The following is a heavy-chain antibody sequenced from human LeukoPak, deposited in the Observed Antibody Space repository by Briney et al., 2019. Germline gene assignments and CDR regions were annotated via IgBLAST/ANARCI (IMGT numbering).Heavy chain of an antibody. CDR3: ARHGSRYFDWLLFFDY. D-gene: IGHD3-9*01. Sequence: SETLSLTCAVYGGSFSGYYWSWIRQPPGKGLEWIGEINHSGSTNYNPSLRSRVTISVDTSKNQFSLKLSPVTAADTAVYYCARHGSRYFDWLLFFDYWGQGTLVTVSS. CDR2: INHSGST. J-gene: IGHJ4*02. V-gene: IGHV4-34*01. CDR1: GGSFSGYY.